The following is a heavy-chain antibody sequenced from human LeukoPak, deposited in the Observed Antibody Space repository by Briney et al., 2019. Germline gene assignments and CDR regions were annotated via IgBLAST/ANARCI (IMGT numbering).Heavy chain of an antibody. J-gene: IGHJ4*02. CDR3: ARGGSDYDFCSNY. D-gene: IGHD3-3*01. CDR2: ISYDGSNK. CDR1: GFTFSSYA. Sequence: GGSLRLSCAASGFTFSSYAMHWVRQAPGKGLEWVAVISYDGSNKYYADSVKGRFTISRDNSKNTLYLQMNSLRAEDTAVYYCARGGSDYDFCSNYWGQGTLVTVSS. V-gene: IGHV3-30-3*01.